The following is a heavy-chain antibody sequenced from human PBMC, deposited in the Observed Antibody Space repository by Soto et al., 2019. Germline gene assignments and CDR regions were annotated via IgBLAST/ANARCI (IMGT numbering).Heavy chain of an antibody. D-gene: IGHD6-13*01. CDR1: GGTFSSYT. Sequence: SVKVSCKASGGTFSSYTISWVRQAPGQGLEWMGRIIPILGIANYAQKFQGRVTITRDTSASTAYMELSSLRSEDTAVYYCAREHSSWYSGVDYWGQGTLVTV. J-gene: IGHJ4*02. CDR2: IIPILGIA. CDR3: AREHSSWYSGVDY. V-gene: IGHV1-69*04.